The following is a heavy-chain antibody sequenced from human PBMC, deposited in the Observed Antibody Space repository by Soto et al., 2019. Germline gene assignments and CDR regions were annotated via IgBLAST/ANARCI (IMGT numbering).Heavy chain of an antibody. CDR1: GFTFSSYG. CDR3: PKVNGSGCDWLRVGDASDI. V-gene: IGHV3-30*18. J-gene: IGHJ3*02. D-gene: IGHD5-12*01. CDR2: ISYDGGNK. Sequence: QVQLVESGGGVVQPGRSLRLSCAASGFTFSSYGMHWVRQAPGKGLEWVAVISYDGGNKYYADSVKGRVTISRDNSNNTLYLQMNSLRGEDTAVYYCPKVNGSGCDWLRVGDASDIWGQGTMVSVSS.